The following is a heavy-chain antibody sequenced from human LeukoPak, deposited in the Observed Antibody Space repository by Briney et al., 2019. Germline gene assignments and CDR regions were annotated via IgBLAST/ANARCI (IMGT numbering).Heavy chain of an antibody. Sequence: GGSLRLSCAASGFTFSSYGMHWVRQAPGKGLEWVAFIRYDGSNKYYADSVKGRFTISRDNSKNTLYPQMNSLRAEDTAVYYCAKDVIVAFDYWGQGTLVTVSS. D-gene: IGHD2/OR15-2a*01. J-gene: IGHJ4*02. CDR2: IRYDGSNK. V-gene: IGHV3-30*02. CDR1: GFTFSSYG. CDR3: AKDVIVAFDY.